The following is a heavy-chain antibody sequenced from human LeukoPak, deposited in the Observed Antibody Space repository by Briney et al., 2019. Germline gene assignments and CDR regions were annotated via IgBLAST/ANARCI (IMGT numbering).Heavy chain of an antibody. J-gene: IGHJ4*02. D-gene: IGHD3-10*01. CDR1: GYTFTSYG. V-gene: IGHV1-18*01. Sequence: ASVKVSCKASGYTFTSYGISWVRQAPGQGLEWMGWISAYNGNTNYAQKLQGRVTMTTDTSTSTAYMELRSLRSDDTAVYYCARDVLAHRRVITMVRGVSPPGYWGQGTLVTVSS. CDR3: ARDVLAHRRVITMVRGVSPPGY. CDR2: ISAYNGNT.